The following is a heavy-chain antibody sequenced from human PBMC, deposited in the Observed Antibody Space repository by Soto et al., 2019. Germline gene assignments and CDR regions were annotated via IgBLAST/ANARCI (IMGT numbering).Heavy chain of an antibody. Sequence: SVKVSCKASGGTFSSYAISWVRQAPGQGLEWMGGIIPIFGTANYAQKFQGRVTITADESTSTAYVELSSLRSEDTAVYYCARGTPRNTWRYCSGGSCYLGGGEFDYWGQGTLVTVSS. D-gene: IGHD2-15*01. CDR1: GGTFSSYA. J-gene: IGHJ4*02. CDR2: IIPIFGTA. V-gene: IGHV1-69*13. CDR3: ARGTPRNTWRYCSGGSCYLGGGEFDY.